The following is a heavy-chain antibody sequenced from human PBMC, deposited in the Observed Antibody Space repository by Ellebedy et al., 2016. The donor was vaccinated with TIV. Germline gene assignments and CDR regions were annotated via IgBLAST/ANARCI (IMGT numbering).Heavy chain of an antibody. J-gene: IGHJ3*02. D-gene: IGHD4-17*01. CDR3: ARPGTDGDYEDAFDI. CDR2: IWYDGSNK. V-gene: IGHV3-33*08. CDR1: GFTFSSYG. Sequence: GESLKISCAASGFTFSSYGMHWVRQAPGKGLEWVAVIWYDGSNKYYADSVKGRFTISRENSKNTLYLKMNSLRAEDTAVYYCARPGTDGDYEDAFDIWGQGTMVTVSS.